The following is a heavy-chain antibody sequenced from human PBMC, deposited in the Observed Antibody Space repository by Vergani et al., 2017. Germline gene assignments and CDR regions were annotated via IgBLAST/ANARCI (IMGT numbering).Heavy chain of an antibody. CDR1: GGSISSYY. J-gene: IGHJ2*01. CDR3: ARVGTIPTLYFDL. Sequence: QVQLQESGPGLVKPSETLSLTCTVSGGSISSYYWSWIRQPPGKGLEWIGYIFYSGSTNYNPSLKSRVPISVDTSKNQFSLKLSSVTAADTAVYYCARVGTIPTLYFDLWGRGTLVTVSS. V-gene: IGHV4-59*01. D-gene: IGHD3-3*01. CDR2: IFYSGST.